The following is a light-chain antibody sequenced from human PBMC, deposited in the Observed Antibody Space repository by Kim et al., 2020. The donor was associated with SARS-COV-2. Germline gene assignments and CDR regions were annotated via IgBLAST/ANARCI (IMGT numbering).Light chain of an antibody. CDR3: AAWHGRLNGWV. CDR1: SSNIGSNA. V-gene: IGLV1-36*01. Sequence: ELTQPPSVSEAPRQRVTISCSGSSSNIGSNAVNWYQHLPGEAPKLLIYYDDLLPSGVSDRFSGSKSGTSASLAISGLQSEDEAVYFCAAWHGRLNGWVFGGGTQLTVL. J-gene: IGLJ3*02. CDR2: YDD.